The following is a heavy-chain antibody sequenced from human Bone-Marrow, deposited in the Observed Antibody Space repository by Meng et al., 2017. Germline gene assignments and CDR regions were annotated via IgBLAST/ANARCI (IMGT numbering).Heavy chain of an antibody. CDR2: IYWDDDK. Sequence: QSALKESDPTLGKPTQTLTLTCTFSGFSLSTSGVGVGWIRQPPGKALEWLALIYWDDDKRYSPSLKSRLTITKDTSKNQVVLTMTNMDPVDTATYYCARLYDYVWGSYRSFDYWGQGTLVTVSS. V-gene: IGHV2-5*02. D-gene: IGHD3-16*02. J-gene: IGHJ4*02. CDR3: ARLYDYVWGSYRSFDY. CDR1: GFSLSTSGVG.